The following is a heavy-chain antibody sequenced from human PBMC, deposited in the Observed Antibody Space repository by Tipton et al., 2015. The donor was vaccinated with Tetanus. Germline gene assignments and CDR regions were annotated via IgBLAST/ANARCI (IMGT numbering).Heavy chain of an antibody. Sequence: LRLSCAVSGASISPYYWSWIRQPPGKGLEWIGYIYYSGSTNYNPSLKSRVTISVGTSKNQFSLNLTSVTAADTAVYYCARDQGGGRVVRLNWFDPWGQGTLVTVSS. D-gene: IGHD6-6*01. CDR1: GASISPYY. CDR2: IYYSGST. V-gene: IGHV4-59*12. J-gene: IGHJ5*02. CDR3: ARDQGGGRVVRLNWFDP.